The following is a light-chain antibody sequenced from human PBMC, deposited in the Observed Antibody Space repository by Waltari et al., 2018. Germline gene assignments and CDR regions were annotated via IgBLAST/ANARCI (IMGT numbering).Light chain of an antibody. Sequence: EIVMTQSPATLSVSPGERATLSCRASQSVSSNLAWYQLKPGPAPRLLIYGASTRATGIPARFSGSGSGTEFTLTISSLQSEDFAVYYCQQYNNWPPTFGQGTKVEIK. CDR3: QQYNNWPPT. CDR2: GAS. CDR1: QSVSSN. J-gene: IGKJ1*01. V-gene: IGKV3-15*01.